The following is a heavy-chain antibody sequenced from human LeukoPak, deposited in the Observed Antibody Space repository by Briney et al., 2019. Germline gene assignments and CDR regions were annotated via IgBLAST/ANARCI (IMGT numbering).Heavy chain of an antibody. CDR1: GYTLTELS. CDR3: ATEYYYDSSGSGAFDI. CDR2: FDPEDGET. J-gene: IGHJ3*02. Sequence: GASVKVSCKVSGYTLTELSMHWVRQAPGKGLEWMGGFDPEDGETIYAQKFQGRVTMTEDTSTDTAYMELSSLRSEDTAVYYCATEYYYDSSGSGAFDIWGQGTMVTVSS. D-gene: IGHD3-22*01. V-gene: IGHV1-24*01.